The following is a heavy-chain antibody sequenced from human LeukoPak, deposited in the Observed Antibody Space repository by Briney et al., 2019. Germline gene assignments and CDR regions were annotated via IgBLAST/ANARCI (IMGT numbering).Heavy chain of an antibody. Sequence: GGSLRLSCAASGFTFSSYGMSWVRQAPGKGLEWVSAISGSGGSTYYADSVKGRFTISRDNSKNTLYLQMNSLRAEDTAVYYCAKGNYDSSGYYYEYYFDYWGQGTLVTVSS. D-gene: IGHD3-22*01. CDR3: AKGNYDSSGYYYEYYFDY. CDR1: GFTFSSYG. V-gene: IGHV3-23*01. J-gene: IGHJ4*02. CDR2: ISGSGGST.